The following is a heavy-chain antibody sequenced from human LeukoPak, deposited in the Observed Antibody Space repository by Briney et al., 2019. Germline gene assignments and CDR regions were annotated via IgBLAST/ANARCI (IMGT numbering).Heavy chain of an antibody. CDR1: GYTFTAYY. V-gene: IGHV1-2*02. D-gene: IGHD3-9*01. CDR3: ARAYNILTGYFYYFDY. Sequence: ASVRVSCKAFGYTFTAYYMHWVRQAPGQGLEWMGWINPNSGGTNYAQKFQGRVTMTRDTSINTAYMELSRLRSDDTAVYYCARAYNILTGYFYYFDYWGQGTLVSVSS. CDR2: INPNSGGT. J-gene: IGHJ4*02.